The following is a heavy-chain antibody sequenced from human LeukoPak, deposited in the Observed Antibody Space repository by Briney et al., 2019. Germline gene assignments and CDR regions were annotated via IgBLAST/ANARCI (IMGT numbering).Heavy chain of an antibody. CDR3: ARDIRVGYYYYYYMDV. Sequence: SQTLSLTCAISGDIVSSNSAAWNWIRQSPSRGLEWLVRTYYRSKWYNDYAVSVKSRIAINPDTSKNQFSLQLNSVTPEDTAVYYCARDIRVGYYYYYYMDVWGKGTTVTISS. CDR2: TYYRSKWYN. V-gene: IGHV6-1*01. CDR1: GDIVSSNSAA. J-gene: IGHJ6*03.